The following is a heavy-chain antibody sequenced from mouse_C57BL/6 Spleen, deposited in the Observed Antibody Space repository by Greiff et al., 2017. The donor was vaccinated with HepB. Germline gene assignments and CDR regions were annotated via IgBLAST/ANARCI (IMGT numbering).Heavy chain of an antibody. D-gene: IGHD2-3*01. CDR1: GFTFSSYA. Sequence: EVRLVESGGGLVKPGGSLKLSCAASGFTFSSYAMSWVRQTPEKRLEWVATISDGGSYTYYPDNVKGRFTISRDNAKNNLYLQMSHLKSEDTAMYYCARERLLRPYYAMDYWGQGTSVTVSS. CDR3: ARERLLRPYYAMDY. CDR2: ISDGGSYT. V-gene: IGHV5-4*01. J-gene: IGHJ4*01.